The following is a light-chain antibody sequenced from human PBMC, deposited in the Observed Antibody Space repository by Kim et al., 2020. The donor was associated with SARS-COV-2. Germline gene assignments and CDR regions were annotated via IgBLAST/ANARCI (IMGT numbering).Light chain of an antibody. Sequence: EIVLTQSPGTLSLSPGERATLSCRASQSVSSSTLAWYQQKRGQGTRLLIYGASTRATGIPDMFSGSGSGTDFTLTITRLEPEDFAVYYCQQYDSSPTFGQGTRLEIK. J-gene: IGKJ5*01. V-gene: IGKV3-20*01. CDR2: GAS. CDR3: QQYDSSPT. CDR1: QSVSSST.